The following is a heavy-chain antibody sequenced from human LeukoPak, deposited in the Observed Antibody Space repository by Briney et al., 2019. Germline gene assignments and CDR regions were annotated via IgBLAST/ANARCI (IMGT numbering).Heavy chain of an antibody. CDR3: AKDREYTSGSYLGTFGY. CDR2: ISSRSSYI. V-gene: IGHV3-21*01. CDR1: GFTFSSYS. D-gene: IGHD1-26*01. J-gene: IGHJ4*02. Sequence: PGGSLRLSCAASGFTFSSYSMNWVRQAPGKGREWVSSISSRSSYIYYADSVKGRFTISRDNAKNSLYLQMNSLRAEDTAVYYGAKDREYTSGSYLGTFGYWGQGTLVTVSS.